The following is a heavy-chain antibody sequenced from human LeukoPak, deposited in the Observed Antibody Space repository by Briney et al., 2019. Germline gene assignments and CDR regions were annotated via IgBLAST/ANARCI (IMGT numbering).Heavy chain of an antibody. J-gene: IGHJ4*02. CDR1: GFTFSSYA. CDR2: INGSGGST. D-gene: IGHD3-22*01. CDR3: AKDSSPHYYDSSGYEDY. V-gene: IGHV3-23*01. Sequence: GGSLRLSCAASGFTFSSYAMSWVPQAPGKGLEWVSAINGSGGSTYYADSVKGRFTISRDNSKNTLYLQMNSLRAEDTAVYYCAKDSSPHYYDSSGYEDYWGQGTLVTVSS.